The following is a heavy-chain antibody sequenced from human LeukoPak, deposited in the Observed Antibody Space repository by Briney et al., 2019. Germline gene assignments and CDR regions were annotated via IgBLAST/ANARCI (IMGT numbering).Heavy chain of an antibody. D-gene: IGHD4-23*01. CDR3: ARSGGVTTVAPFDY. CDR1: GFAFHNYW. V-gene: IGHV3-7*03. J-gene: IGHJ4*02. Sequence: GGSLRLSCAASGFAFHNYWMSWVRQAPGKGLEWVANIKVDGSEEYYVDSVKGRFTISRDNSKNTLYLQMNSLRADDTAVYYCARSGGVTTVAPFDYWGQGTLVTVSS. CDR2: IKVDGSEE.